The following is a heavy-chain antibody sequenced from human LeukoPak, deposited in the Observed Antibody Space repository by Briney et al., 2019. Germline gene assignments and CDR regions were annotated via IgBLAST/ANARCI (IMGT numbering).Heavy chain of an antibody. Sequence: PSETLSLTCAVYGGSFSGYYWSWIRQPPGKGLEWIGKINHSGSTNYNPSLKSRVTISVDTSKNQFSLKLSSVTAADTAVYYCARGLRPNGIAAAGTLKRHRALRVFDPRGQGTLVTVSS. CDR3: ARGLRPNGIAAAGTLKRHRALRVFDP. CDR2: INHSGST. J-gene: IGHJ5*02. D-gene: IGHD6-13*01. V-gene: IGHV4-34*01. CDR1: GGSFSGYY.